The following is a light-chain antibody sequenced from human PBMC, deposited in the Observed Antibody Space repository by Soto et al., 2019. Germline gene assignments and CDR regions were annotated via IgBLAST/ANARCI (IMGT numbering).Light chain of an antibody. CDR2: GAS. V-gene: IGKV3-15*01. Sequence: ELVMTQSPVTLSVSPGERATLSCSASKSGSSNLAWYQQKLGQAPRLLIYGASTRATGISARISGSGSGTEFTLTISSLQSEDFAMYHCQQYNNWPRTFGQGTKVDIK. J-gene: IGKJ1*01. CDR1: KSGSSN. CDR3: QQYNNWPRT.